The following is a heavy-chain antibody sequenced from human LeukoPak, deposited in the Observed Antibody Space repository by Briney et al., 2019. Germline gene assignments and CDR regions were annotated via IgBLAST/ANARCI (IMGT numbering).Heavy chain of an antibody. CDR1: GFTVSSDY. D-gene: IGHD2-2*01. Sequence: GGSLRLSCVASGFTVSSDYMSWVRQAPGKGLEKISSISGSGDSTFHADSVKGRFTISRDNSKSTLYLHMNNLRVEDTAVYYCAKYDLSSSWTRTGFEYWGQGTLVTVSS. V-gene: IGHV3-23*01. CDR3: AKYDLSSSWTRTGFEY. CDR2: ISGSGDST. J-gene: IGHJ4*02.